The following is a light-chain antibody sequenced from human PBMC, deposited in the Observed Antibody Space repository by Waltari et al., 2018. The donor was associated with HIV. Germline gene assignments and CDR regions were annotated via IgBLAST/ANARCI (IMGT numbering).Light chain of an antibody. J-gene: IGKJ1*01. V-gene: IGKV3-20*01. CDR3: QDYGSSRT. CDR2: GAS. CDR1: QSVSSNY. Sequence: EIVLTQSPGTLSLSPGERATLFCRASQSVSSNYLAWYQQKPGQAPRVLIYGASSRATGIPDRFSGSGSETDFTLTISRLEPEDFAVYYCQDYGSSRTFGQGTKVEIK.